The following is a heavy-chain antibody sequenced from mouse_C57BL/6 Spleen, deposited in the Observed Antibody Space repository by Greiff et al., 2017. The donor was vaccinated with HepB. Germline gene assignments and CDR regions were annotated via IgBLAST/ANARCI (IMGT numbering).Heavy chain of an antibody. CDR3: ARGIYYDYPVYFDY. CDR2: IHPNSGIT. D-gene: IGHD2-4*01. Sequence: QVQLQQPGAELVKPGASVKLSCTASGYTFTSYWMHWVKQRPGQGLEWIGMIHPNSGITNYNEKFKSKATLTVDKSSSTDYMQLSSLTSEDSAVYYCARGIYYDYPVYFDYWGQGTTLTVSS. CDR1: GYTFTSYW. J-gene: IGHJ2*01. V-gene: IGHV1-64*01.